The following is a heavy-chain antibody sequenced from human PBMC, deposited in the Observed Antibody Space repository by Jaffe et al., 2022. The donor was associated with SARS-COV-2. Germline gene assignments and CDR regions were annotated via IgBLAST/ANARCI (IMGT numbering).Heavy chain of an antibody. CDR1: GGSISSSSYY. CDR3: ARHTLTTGPQDRIAAAEGWFDP. J-gene: IGHJ5*02. Sequence: QLQLQESGPGLVKPSETLSLTCTVSGGSISSSSYYWGWIRQPPGKGLEWIGSIYYSGSTYYNPSLKSRVTISVDTSKNQFSLKLSSVTAADTAVYYCARHTLTTGPQDRIAAAEGWFDPWGQGTLVTVSS. D-gene: IGHD6-13*01. CDR2: IYYSGST. V-gene: IGHV4-39*01.